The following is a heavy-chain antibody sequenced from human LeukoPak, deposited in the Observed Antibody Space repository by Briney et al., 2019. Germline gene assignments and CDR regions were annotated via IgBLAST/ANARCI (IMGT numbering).Heavy chain of an antibody. J-gene: IGHJ4*02. CDR2: ISSSGSTI. D-gene: IGHD6-19*01. CDR3: ARAVPTGYSSGWSVFDY. CDR1: GFTFSSYE. V-gene: IGHV3-48*03. Sequence: PGGSLRLSCAASGFTFSSYEVNWVRQAPGKGLEWVSYISSSGSTIYYADSVKGRFTISRDNAKNSLYLQMNSLRAEDTAVYYCARAVPTGYSSGWSVFDYWGQGTLVTVSS.